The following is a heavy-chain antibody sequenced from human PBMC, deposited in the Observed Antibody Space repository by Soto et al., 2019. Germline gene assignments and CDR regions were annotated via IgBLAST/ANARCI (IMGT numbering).Heavy chain of an antibody. Sequence: QVQLVESGGGVVQPGRSLRLSCAASGFTFSSYGMHWVRQASGKGLEWVAVIWYDGSKKYYADSVKGRFTISRDNSKNTVYRQMNSLRAEDTAVYYCARDCAGYSSGWYQRGGFDYWGQGTLVTVSS. D-gene: IGHD6-19*01. V-gene: IGHV3-33*01. CDR1: GFTFSSYG. CDR3: ARDCAGYSSGWYQRGGFDY. CDR2: IWYDGSKK. J-gene: IGHJ4*02.